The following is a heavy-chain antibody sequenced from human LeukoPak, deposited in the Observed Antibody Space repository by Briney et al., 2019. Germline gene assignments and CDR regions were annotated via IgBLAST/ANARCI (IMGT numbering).Heavy chain of an antibody. J-gene: IGHJ5*01. CDR2: ISSSGSTI. CDR1: GFTFSSYE. V-gene: IGHV3-48*03. CDR3: ARARHTFDS. D-gene: IGHD6-25*01. Sequence: GGSLRLSCAASGFTFSSYEMNWVRQAPRKGLEWVSYISSSGSTIYYADSVKGRFTISRDNAKNSLYLQMNSLRAEDTAVYYCARARHTFDSWGQGTLVTVSS.